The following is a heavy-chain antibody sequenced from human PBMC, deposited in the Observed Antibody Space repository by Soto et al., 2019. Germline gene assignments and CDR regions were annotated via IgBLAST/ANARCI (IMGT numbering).Heavy chain of an antibody. D-gene: IGHD2-8*01. CDR1: GGSISSYY. J-gene: IGHJ5*02. Sequence: ETLSLTCTVSGGSISSYYWSWIRQPPGKGLEWIGYIYYSGSTNYNPSLKSRVTISVDTSKNQFSLKLSSVTAADTAVYYCARCLHCSNGGRFDPWGQGALVTVSS. CDR3: ARCLHCSNGGRFDP. V-gene: IGHV4-59*12. CDR2: IYYSGST.